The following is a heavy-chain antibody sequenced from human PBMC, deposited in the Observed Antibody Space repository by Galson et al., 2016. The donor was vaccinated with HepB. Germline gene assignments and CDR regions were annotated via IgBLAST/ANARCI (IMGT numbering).Heavy chain of an antibody. Sequence: SLRLSCAASGFTFSSYAMSWVRQAPGKGLEWVSAISGSGDRTYYADSVKGLFTISRDNSKNTLYLQMNSLRAEDTAVYFCAKDWGFWNYDSSGTLDYWGQGTLVTVSS. CDR2: ISGSGDRT. CDR1: GFTFSSYA. V-gene: IGHV3-23*01. J-gene: IGHJ4*02. D-gene: IGHD3-22*01. CDR3: AKDWGFWNYDSSGTLDY.